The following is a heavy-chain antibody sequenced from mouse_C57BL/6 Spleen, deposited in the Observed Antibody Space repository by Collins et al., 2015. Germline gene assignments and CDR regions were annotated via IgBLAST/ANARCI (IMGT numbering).Heavy chain of an antibody. D-gene: IGHD2-10*02. Sequence: EVKLVESGGGLVQPGGSLRLSCATSGFTFTDYYMSWVRQPPGKALEWLGFIRNKANGYTTEYSASVKGRFTISRDNSQSILYLQMNTLRAEDSATYYCARGVSLYGNYVGYFDVWGAGTTVTVSS. CDR1: GFTFTDYY. V-gene: IGHV7-3*02. CDR3: ARGVSLYGNYVGYFDV. CDR2: IRNKANGYTT. J-gene: IGHJ1*01.